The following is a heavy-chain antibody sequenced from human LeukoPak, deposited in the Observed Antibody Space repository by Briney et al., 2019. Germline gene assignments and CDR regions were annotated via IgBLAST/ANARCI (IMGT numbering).Heavy chain of an antibody. Sequence: SQTLSLTCTVSGGSISSGDYYWSWIRQPPGKGLEWIGYIYYSGSTYYNPSLKSRVTISVDTSKNQFSLKLSSVTAADTAVYYCARENSYGGDSEAFDIWGQGTMVTVSS. J-gene: IGHJ3*02. V-gene: IGHV4-30-4*01. CDR2: IYYSGST. CDR3: ARENSYGGDSEAFDI. D-gene: IGHD4-23*01. CDR1: GGSISSGDYY.